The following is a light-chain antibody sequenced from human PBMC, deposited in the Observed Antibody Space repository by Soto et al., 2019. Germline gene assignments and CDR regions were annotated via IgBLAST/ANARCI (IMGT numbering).Light chain of an antibody. Sequence: EIVLTQSPATLSLSPGERATISCRASQSVSSYLAWYQQKPGQTPRLLIYDASNRATGIPARFSGSGSGTDFPPTISSLEPEDFAVYYCQQRRNWPLTFGGGTKVEIK. CDR2: DAS. J-gene: IGKJ4*01. V-gene: IGKV3-11*01. CDR1: QSVSSY. CDR3: QQRRNWPLT.